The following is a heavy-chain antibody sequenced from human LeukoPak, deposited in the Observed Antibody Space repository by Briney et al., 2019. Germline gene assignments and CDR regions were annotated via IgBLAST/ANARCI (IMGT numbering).Heavy chain of an antibody. Sequence: GGSLRLSCAASGFTFSSYSMNWVRQAPGKGLEWVSSISSSSSYIYYADSVKGRSTISRDNAKNSLYLQMNSLRAEDTAVYYCATARVITMVRGVIEDYWGQGTLVTVSS. V-gene: IGHV3-21*01. CDR2: ISSSSSYI. D-gene: IGHD3-10*01. J-gene: IGHJ4*02. CDR3: ATARVITMVRGVIEDY. CDR1: GFTFSSYS.